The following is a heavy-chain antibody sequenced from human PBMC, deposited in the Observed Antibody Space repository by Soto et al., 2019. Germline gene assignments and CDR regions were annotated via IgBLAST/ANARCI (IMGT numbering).Heavy chain of an antibody. D-gene: IGHD3-10*01. V-gene: IGHV1-46*01. Sequence: QVQLVQSGPEVKKPGASVKISCKASGSTFITYYIHWVRQAPGQGLEWMGVINPNGGSTDYAQKFQVRVTMTRDTSTSTVYLELSSLRSEDTAVYYCAKARGWFDPWGQGTLVTVSS. J-gene: IGHJ5*02. CDR3: AKARGWFDP. CDR2: INPNGGST. CDR1: GSTFITYY.